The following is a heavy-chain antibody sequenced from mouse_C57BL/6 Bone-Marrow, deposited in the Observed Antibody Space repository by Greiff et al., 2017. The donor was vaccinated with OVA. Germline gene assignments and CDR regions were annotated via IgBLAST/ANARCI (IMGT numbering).Heavy chain of an antibody. CDR3: ARFYYGSSLDWFAY. D-gene: IGHD1-1*01. J-gene: IGHJ3*01. CDR2: IDPSDSYT. Sequence: QVQLQQPGAELVMPGASVKLSCKASGYTFTSYWMHWVKQRPGQGLEWIGEIDPSDSYTNYNQKFKGKSTLTVDKSSSTAYMQLSSLTSEDSAVYYCARFYYGSSLDWFAYWGQGTLVTVSA. CDR1: GYTFTSYW. V-gene: IGHV1-69*01.